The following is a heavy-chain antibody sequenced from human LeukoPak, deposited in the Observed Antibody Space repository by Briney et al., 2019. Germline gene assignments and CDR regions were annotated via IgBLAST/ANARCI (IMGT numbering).Heavy chain of an antibody. J-gene: IGHJ4*02. CDR1: GYRFTSYW. V-gene: IGHV5-51*01. D-gene: IGHD1-26*01. CDR3: ARAGRGSYRHFGY. CDR2: IYPGDSDT. Sequence: GESLQISCQGSGYRFTSYWIGWVRPMPGKGLGWMGIIYPGDSDTRYSPSFQGQVTISADKSISTAYLQWSSLKASDTAMYYCARAGRGSYRHFGYWGQGTLVTVSS.